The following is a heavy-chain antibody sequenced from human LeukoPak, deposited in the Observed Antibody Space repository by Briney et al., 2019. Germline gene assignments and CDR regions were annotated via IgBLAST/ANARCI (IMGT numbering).Heavy chain of an antibody. CDR2: IIPIFGTA. Sequence: ASVKVSCKASGGTFSSYAISWVRQAPGQGLEWMGGIIPIFGTANYAQKFQGRVAMIGDTSTSTVYMQMSSLRIDDTAVYYCAGHSDLGSGSHYPYYYLMDVWGQGTTVTVSS. V-gene: IGHV1-69*06. CDR1: GGTFSSYA. CDR3: AGHSDLGSGSHYPYYYLMDV. D-gene: IGHD3-10*01. J-gene: IGHJ6*02.